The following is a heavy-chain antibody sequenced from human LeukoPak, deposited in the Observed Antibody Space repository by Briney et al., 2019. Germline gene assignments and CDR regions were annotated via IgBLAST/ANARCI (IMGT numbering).Heavy chain of an antibody. D-gene: IGHD5-24*01. Sequence: KPSETLSLTCTVSGGSISSYYWSWIRQPPGKGLEWIGYIYYSGSTNYNPSLKSRVTISVDTSKNQSSLKLSSVTAADTAVYYCARGKGRWLQSLKYFDYWGQGTLVTVSS. CDR2: IYYSGST. V-gene: IGHV4-59*01. CDR3: ARGKGRWLQSLKYFDY. CDR1: GGSISSYY. J-gene: IGHJ4*02.